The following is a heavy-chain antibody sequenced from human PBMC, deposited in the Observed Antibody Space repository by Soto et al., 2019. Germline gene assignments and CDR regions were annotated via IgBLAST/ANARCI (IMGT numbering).Heavy chain of an antibody. J-gene: IGHJ4*02. CDR1: GLTFSHAW. D-gene: IGHD3-22*01. Sequence: EVQLVESGGALVKPGGSLRLSCAASGLTFSHAWMSWVRQAPGKGLEWVSVISGRGDSTYYADSVKGRFTISRDNSKNTLYLQMNSLRAEDTAAYYCAKDTSSGYFYFDYWGQGTLVTVSS. CDR2: ISGRGDST. CDR3: AKDTSSGYFYFDY. V-gene: IGHV3-23*04.